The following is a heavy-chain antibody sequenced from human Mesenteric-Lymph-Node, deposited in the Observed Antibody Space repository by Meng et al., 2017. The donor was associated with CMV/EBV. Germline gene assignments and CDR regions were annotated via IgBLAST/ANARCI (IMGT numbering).Heavy chain of an antibody. CDR1: GYTFTAYH. D-gene: IGHD2-15*01. CDR3: AADILRITAGDY. CDR2: INPSSGRA. V-gene: IGHV1-2*02. Sequence: SCKPSGYTFTAYHIHWVRQAPGHGLEWVGDINPSSGRATLAQRFQGSVTLTRDTSMSTVYLELRSLTSDDTAVYYCAADILRITAGDYWGQGALVTVSS. J-gene: IGHJ4*02.